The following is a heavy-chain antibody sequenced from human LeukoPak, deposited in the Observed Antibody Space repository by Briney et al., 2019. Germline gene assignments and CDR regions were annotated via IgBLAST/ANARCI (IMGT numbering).Heavy chain of an antibody. Sequence: PGGSLRLSCAASGFTFSSYAMSWVRQAPGKGLEWVSAISGSGGSTYYADSVKGRFTISRDNSKNTLYLQMNSLRAEDTAVYYCSKRTPYDSSGPAFDYWGQGTLVTVSS. CDR2: ISGSGGST. V-gene: IGHV3-23*01. CDR3: SKRTPYDSSGPAFDY. CDR1: GFTFSSYA. J-gene: IGHJ4*02. D-gene: IGHD3-22*01.